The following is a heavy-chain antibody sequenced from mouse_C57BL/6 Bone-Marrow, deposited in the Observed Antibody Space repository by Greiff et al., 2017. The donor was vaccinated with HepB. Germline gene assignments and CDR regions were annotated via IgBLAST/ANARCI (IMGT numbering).Heavy chain of an antibody. D-gene: IGHD1-1*01. CDR2: IYPGDGDT. V-gene: IGHV1-82*01. J-gene: IGHJ1*03. CDR1: GYAFSSSW. Sequence: QVQLKQSGPELVKPGASVKISCKASGYAFSSSWMNWVKQRPGKGLEWIGRIYPGDGDTNYNGKFKGKATLTADKSSSTAYMQLSSLTSEDSAVYFCASTVPWYFDVWGTGTTVTVSS. CDR3: ASTVPWYFDV.